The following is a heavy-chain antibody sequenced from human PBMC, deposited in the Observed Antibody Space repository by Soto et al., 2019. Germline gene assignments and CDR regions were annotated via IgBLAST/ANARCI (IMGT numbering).Heavy chain of an antibody. CDR1: GFTVSSNY. J-gene: IGHJ3*01. D-gene: IGHD3-10*01. Sequence: EVQLVESGGGLVQPGGSLRLSCAASGFTVSSNYMSWVRQAPGKGLEWVSVIYSGGSTYYADYVKGRFTISRHNSKNTLYLQMNSLRAEDTAVYYCARDLGLVRFGELALWGQGTIVTVSS. CDR3: ARDLGLVRFGELAL. CDR2: IYSGGST. V-gene: IGHV3-53*04.